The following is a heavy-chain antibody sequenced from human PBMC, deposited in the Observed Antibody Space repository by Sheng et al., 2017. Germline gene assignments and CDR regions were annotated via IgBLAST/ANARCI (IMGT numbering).Heavy chain of an antibody. CDR3: AKEGDGDNWACFDY. CDR1: GIKFSDYY. Sequence: PGGSLRLSCAGSGIKFSDYYMSWFRQAPGKGLEWISYISSGSRSSDYADSVEGRFIISRDNSKNTLYLQMNDLRAEDTGVYYCAKEGDGDNWACFDYWGQGTQVTVSS. J-gene: IGHJ4*02. V-gene: IGHV3-11*06. D-gene: IGHD3-16*01. CDR2: ISSGSRSS.